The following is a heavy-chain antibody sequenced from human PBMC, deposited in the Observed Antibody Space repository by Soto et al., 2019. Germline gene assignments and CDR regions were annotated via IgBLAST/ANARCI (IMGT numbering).Heavy chain of an antibody. Sequence: VASVKVSCKASGYTFTVYYMHWVRHAPGQELEWMGWINPNSGGTNYAQKFQGRVTMTRVPSISTAYMELSRLRSDDTAVYYCAREDSPYLLSAHFDYWGQGTLVTVSS. CDR1: GYTFTVYY. CDR3: AREDSPYLLSAHFDY. J-gene: IGHJ4*02. CDR2: INPNSGGT. V-gene: IGHV1-2*02. D-gene: IGHD1-26*01.